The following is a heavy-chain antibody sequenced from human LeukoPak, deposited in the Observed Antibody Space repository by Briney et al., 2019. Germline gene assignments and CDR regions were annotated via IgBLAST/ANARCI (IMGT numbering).Heavy chain of an antibody. D-gene: IGHD5-12*01. CDR2: IYYSGST. V-gene: IGHV4-59*08. J-gene: IGHJ2*01. Sequence: PSETLSLTCTVSGGSISSYYWSWIRQPPGKGLEWIGYIYYSGSTNYNPSLKSRVTMSVDTSKNQFSLKLSSVTAADTAVYYCARGLDSGYDYWYFDLWGRGTLVTVSS. CDR1: GGSISSYY. CDR3: ARGLDSGYDYWYFDL.